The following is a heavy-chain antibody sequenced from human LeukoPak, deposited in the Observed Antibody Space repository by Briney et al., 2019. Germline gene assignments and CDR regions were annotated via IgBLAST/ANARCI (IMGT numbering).Heavy chain of an antibody. CDR2: IWYDGSNK. CDR1: GFTFSSYA. V-gene: IGHV3-33*08. D-gene: IGHD4-17*01. CDR3: ARVSVTVKLVGPFDC. J-gene: IGHJ4*02. Sequence: PGGSLRLSCAASGFTFSSYAMSWVRQAPGKGLEWVAVIWYDGSNKYYADSVKGRFTISRDNSKNTLYLQMNSLRAEDTAVYYCARVSVTVKLVGPFDCWGQGTLVTVSS.